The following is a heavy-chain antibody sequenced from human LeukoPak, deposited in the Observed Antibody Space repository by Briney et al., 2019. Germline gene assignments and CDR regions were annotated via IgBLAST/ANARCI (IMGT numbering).Heavy chain of an antibody. V-gene: IGHV4-59*13. CDR2: IYYSGAT. J-gene: IGHJ4*03. D-gene: IGHD1-26*01. CDR3: ARAQYSGSCFDY. CDR1: VGSISGCF. Sequence: PSKTLSLTCTVSVGSISGCFCSWVRQAPGRGLDWIGHIYYSGATNYNPSLRSRVTISVDTSKNQFSLKLRSVTAADTAVYYCARAQYSGSCFDYWGQGTLVTVSS.